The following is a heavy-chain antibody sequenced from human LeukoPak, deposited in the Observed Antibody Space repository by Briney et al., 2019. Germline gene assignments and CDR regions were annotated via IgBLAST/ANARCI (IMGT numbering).Heavy chain of an antibody. D-gene: IGHD6-13*01. CDR2: IRYDGSNK. Sequence: PGGSLRLSCAASGFTFSSYGMHWVRQAPGKGLEWVAFIRYDGSNKYYADSVKGRFTISRDNSKNTLYLQMNSLRAEDTAVYYCAKDGYLEAAAGSYDFVYWGQGTLVTVSS. J-gene: IGHJ4*02. V-gene: IGHV3-30*02. CDR1: GFTFSSYG. CDR3: AKDGYLEAAAGSYDFVY.